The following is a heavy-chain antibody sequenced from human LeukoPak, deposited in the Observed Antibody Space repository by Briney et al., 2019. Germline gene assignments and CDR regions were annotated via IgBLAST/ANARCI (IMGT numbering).Heavy chain of an antibody. Sequence: PGGSLRLSCAASGFTFSSYAMSWVRQAPGKGLEWVSSISSSSSYRYYADSVKGRFTISRDNAKNSLYLQMNSLRAEDTAVYYCAKESPTNSSGWTVDYWGQGTLVTVSS. CDR1: GFTFSSYA. D-gene: IGHD6-19*01. V-gene: IGHV3-21*04. CDR3: AKESPTNSSGWTVDY. CDR2: ISSSSSYR. J-gene: IGHJ4*02.